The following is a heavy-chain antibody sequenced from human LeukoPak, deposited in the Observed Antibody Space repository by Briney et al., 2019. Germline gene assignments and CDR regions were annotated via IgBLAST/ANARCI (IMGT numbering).Heavy chain of an antibody. CDR1: GFTFSSYA. CDR3: ARPYCSSTSCHAGPFDY. D-gene: IGHD2-2*01. CDR2: ISYDGSNK. Sequence: GGSLRLSCAASGFTFSSYAMHWVRQAPGKGLEWVAVISYDGSNKYYADSVKGRFTISRDNSKNTLYLQMSSLRAEDTAVYYCARPYCSSTSCHAGPFDYWGQGTLVTVSS. J-gene: IGHJ4*02. V-gene: IGHV3-30-3*01.